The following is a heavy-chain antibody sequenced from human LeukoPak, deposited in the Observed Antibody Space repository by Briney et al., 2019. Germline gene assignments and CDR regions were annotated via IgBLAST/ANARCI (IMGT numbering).Heavy chain of an antibody. CDR3: ARGRHTYCSSTSCSTYYYYYMDV. Sequence: PSETLSLTCAVYGGSFSGYYWSWIRQPPGKGLEWIGEINHSGSTNYNPSLKSRVTISVDTSKNQFPLKLSSVTAADTAVYYCARGRHTYCSSTSCSTYYYYYMDVWGKGTTVTVSS. D-gene: IGHD2-2*01. CDR1: GGSFSGYY. CDR2: INHSGST. V-gene: IGHV4-34*01. J-gene: IGHJ6*03.